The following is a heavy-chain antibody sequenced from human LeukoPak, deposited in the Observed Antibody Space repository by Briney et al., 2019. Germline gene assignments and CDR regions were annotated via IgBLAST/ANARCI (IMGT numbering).Heavy chain of an antibody. V-gene: IGHV1-18*01. CDR2: ISGYNGDT. D-gene: IGHD3-10*01. CDR1: AYTFTSYG. J-gene: IGHJ4*02. CDR3: ARSYCYGSGSRPLDF. Sequence: ASVKVSCKASAYTFTSYGISWVRHAPGQGLEWMGWISGYNGDTHYAQNLQGRVTMTTDTSASTAYMELRSLRSDDTAVYYCARSYCYGSGSRPLDFWGQGTLVTVSS.